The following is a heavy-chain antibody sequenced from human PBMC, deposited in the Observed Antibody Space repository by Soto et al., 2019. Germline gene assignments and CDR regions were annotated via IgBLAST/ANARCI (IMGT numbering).Heavy chain of an antibody. D-gene: IGHD3-10*01. V-gene: IGHV4-39*01. Sequence: PSETLSLTCTGSGDPIFISSHYWGWIRQPPGKGLEWIGSIYYSGSTHYNPSLKSRVSISVATSKNQFSLKLIYVTAADTAMYYCARNVTSATPSWGGKDHKWLDPWGQGTLVTVSS. J-gene: IGHJ5*02. CDR3: ARNVTSATPSWGGKDHKWLDP. CDR2: IYYSGST. CDR1: GDPIFISSHY.